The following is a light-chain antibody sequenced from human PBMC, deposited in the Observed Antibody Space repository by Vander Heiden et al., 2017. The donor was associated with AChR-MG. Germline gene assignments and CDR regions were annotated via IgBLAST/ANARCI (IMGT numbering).Light chain of an antibody. CDR1: SSDVGSYNL. CDR3: CSYAGSVTYV. V-gene: IGLV2-23*02. CDR2: EVS. Sequence: QSALTQPASVSGSPGQSITISCTGTSSDVGSYNLFSWYQQYPGKAPKLIIYEVSKRPSGVSNRFSGSKSGNTASLTISGLQAEDEADYFCCSYAGSVTYVFGTGTKVSVL. J-gene: IGLJ1*01.